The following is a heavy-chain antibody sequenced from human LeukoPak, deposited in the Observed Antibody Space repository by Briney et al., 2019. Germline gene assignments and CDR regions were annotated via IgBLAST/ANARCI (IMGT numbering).Heavy chain of an antibody. CDR1: GFTFSNSW. V-gene: IGHV3-7*01. CDR2: IKPDGSAQ. CDR3: ANGGTYSSGP. D-gene: IGHD3-22*01. Sequence: GGSLRLSCAASGFTFSNSWMSWVRQAPGKGLEWVATIKPDGSAQYYVDSVKGRFTISRDNAKNSLFLQINSLRAEDAAVYYCANGGTYSSGPWGQGTLVTVSS. J-gene: IGHJ5*02.